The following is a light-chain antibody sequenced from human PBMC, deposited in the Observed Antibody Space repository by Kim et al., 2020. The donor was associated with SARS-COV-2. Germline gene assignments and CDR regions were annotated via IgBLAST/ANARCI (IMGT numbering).Light chain of an antibody. Sequence: DIQMTQSPSSLSASVGDTVAITCRASQKINSYLNWYQQKPGKAPKLLIYAASSLESGVPSRFSGSGFGTDFTLTISSLQPEDFATYYCQQTYNIPITFGAGTNVDIK. V-gene: IGKV1-39*01. J-gene: IGKJ3*01. CDR2: AAS. CDR3: QQTYNIPIT. CDR1: QKINSY.